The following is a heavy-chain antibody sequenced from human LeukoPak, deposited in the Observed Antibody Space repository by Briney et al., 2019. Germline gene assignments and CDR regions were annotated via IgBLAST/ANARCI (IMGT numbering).Heavy chain of an antibody. Sequence: SETLSLTCTVSGGSISSGDYYWGWIRQPPGKGLEWIGSIYYSGSTYYNPSLKSRVTISVDTSKNQFSLKLSSVTAADTAVYYCARSELLWFGELLPGNYWGQGTLVTVSS. J-gene: IGHJ4*02. CDR1: GGSISSGDYY. D-gene: IGHD3-10*01. CDR2: IYYSGST. CDR3: ARSELLWFGELLPGNY. V-gene: IGHV4-39*07.